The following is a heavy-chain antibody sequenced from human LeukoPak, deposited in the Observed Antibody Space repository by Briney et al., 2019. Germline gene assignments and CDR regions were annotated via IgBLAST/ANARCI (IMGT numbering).Heavy chain of an antibody. Sequence: GGSVRLSCAASGFTFSNYWMGWVRQAPGKGLEWVSAITGSGDSTYYADSVKGRFTISRDNSKNTLYLQMNSLRAEDTAVYYCARGQYSGSYYVSLDYWGQGTLVTVSS. CDR3: ARGQYSGSYYVSLDY. J-gene: IGHJ4*02. CDR2: ITGSGDST. CDR1: GFTFSNYW. D-gene: IGHD1-26*01. V-gene: IGHV3-23*01.